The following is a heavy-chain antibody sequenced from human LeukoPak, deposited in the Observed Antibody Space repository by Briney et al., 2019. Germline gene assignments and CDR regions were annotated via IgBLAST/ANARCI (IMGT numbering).Heavy chain of an antibody. CDR2: INSDGRST. CDR1: GSTFSTPW. D-gene: IGHD3-3*01. Sequence: PGGSLRLSCAAPGSTFSTPWMHWFRKVPGKGLFWVSRINSDGRSTDYADSVKGRFTISRDNTKNTLYLQMNSLRAEDTAVYYCAHTVWSGNYFDYWGQGTLVTVSS. CDR3: AHTVWSGNYFDY. V-gene: IGHV3-74*01. J-gene: IGHJ4*02.